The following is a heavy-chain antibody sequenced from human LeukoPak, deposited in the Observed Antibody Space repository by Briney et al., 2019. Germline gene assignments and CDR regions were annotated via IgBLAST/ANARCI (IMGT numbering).Heavy chain of an antibody. CDR1: GGSFSGYY. CDR3: ARAKSDSGCTNGVCSFYYYYGMDV. V-gene: IGHV4-34*01. D-gene: IGHD2-8*01. Sequence: PSETLSLTCAVSGGSFSGYYWSWIRQPPGKGLEWIGEINHSGSTNYNPSLKSRVTISVDTSKNQISLKLSSVTAADTAVYYCARAKSDSGCTNGVCSFYYYYGMDVWGQGTTVTVSS. J-gene: IGHJ6*02. CDR2: INHSGST.